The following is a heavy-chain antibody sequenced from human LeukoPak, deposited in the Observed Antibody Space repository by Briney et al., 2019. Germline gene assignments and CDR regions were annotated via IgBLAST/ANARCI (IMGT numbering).Heavy chain of an antibody. CDR2: IRYDGSNK. J-gene: IGHJ6*02. CDR1: GFTFSSYG. V-gene: IGHV3-30*02. D-gene: IGHD3-10*01. CDR3: AKDSVERFGELFSYYYHYGMDV. Sequence: GGSLRLSCAASGFTFSSYGMHWVRQAPGKGLEWVAFIRYDGSNKYYADSVKGRFTISRDNSKNTLYLQMNSLRAEDTAVYYCAKDSVERFGELFSYYYHYGMDVWGQGTTVTVSS.